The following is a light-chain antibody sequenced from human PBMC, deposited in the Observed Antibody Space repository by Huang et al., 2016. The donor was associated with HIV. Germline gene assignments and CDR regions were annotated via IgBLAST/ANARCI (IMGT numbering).Light chain of an antibody. CDR1: RSISSW. Sequence: DIQMTQSPPTLSICVGDRVTITCRASRSISSWLAWYQQKPGKAPKLLIYEASKLQRGVPSRCSGRRSGTEFTPTISSLQPDDFATYYCQQYNSHPGTFGLGTKVEMK. V-gene: IGKV1-5*03. J-gene: IGKJ1*01. CDR2: EAS. CDR3: QQYNSHPGT.